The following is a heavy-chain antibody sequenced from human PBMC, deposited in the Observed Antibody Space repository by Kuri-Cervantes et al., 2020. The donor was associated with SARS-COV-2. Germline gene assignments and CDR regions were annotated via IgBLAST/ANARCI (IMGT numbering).Heavy chain of an antibody. CDR2: INSDGSST. CDR3: ARDRYDFWSGLGYYYYGMDV. J-gene: IGHJ6*02. D-gene: IGHD3-3*01. Sequence: GESLKISCAASGFTFSSYWVHWVRQAPGKGLVWVSRINSDGSSTSYADSVKGRFTISRDNAKNTLYLQMNSLRAEDTAVYYCARDRYDFWSGLGYYYYGMDVWGQGITVTVSS. V-gene: IGHV3-74*01. CDR1: GFTFSSYW.